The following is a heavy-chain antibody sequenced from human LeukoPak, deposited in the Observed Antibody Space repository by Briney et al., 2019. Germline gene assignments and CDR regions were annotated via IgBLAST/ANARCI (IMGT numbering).Heavy chain of an antibody. CDR3: ARSYCSGGSCYYNDAFDI. V-gene: IGHV3-21*01. CDR1: GFTFNTYT. J-gene: IGHJ3*02. CDR2: MTTSGSYI. Sequence: GGSLRPSCVASGFTFNTYTMNWVRQAPGKGLEWVSSMTTSGSYIYYADSVKGRFTISRDNAKNSLYLQMNTLRDEDTSVYYCARSYCSGGSCYYNDAFDIWGQGTMVTVCS. D-gene: IGHD2-15*01.